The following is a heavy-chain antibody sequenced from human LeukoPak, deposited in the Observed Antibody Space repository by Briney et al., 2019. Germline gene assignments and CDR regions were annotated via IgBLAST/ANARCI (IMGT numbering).Heavy chain of an antibody. Sequence: SETLSLTCTVSGGSIRSSYYYWGWIRQPPGKGLEWIGSIYDSGSTYYNPSLKRRVTISVDTSKNQFSLKLSSVTAADTAVYYCARDCSSTSCYMGYYYYGMDVWGQGTTVTVSS. CDR2: IYDSGST. V-gene: IGHV4-39*07. J-gene: IGHJ6*02. CDR1: GGSIRSSYYY. D-gene: IGHD2-2*02. CDR3: ARDCSSTSCYMGYYYYGMDV.